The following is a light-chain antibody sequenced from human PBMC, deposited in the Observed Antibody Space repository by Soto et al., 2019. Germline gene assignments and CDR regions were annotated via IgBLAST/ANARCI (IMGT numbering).Light chain of an antibody. CDR1: QSVRLY. CDR3: QQSYNTPPT. J-gene: IGKJ5*01. CDR2: AAA. Sequence: DIQMTQSPSSLSASVGDSVTITCRASQSVRLYLNWYQQKTGEDPKLLIYAAASLQSGVPSRFSGRGSGTDFTLTISRLQHEEFSTYYCQQSYNTPPTFGQGTRLE. V-gene: IGKV1-39*01.